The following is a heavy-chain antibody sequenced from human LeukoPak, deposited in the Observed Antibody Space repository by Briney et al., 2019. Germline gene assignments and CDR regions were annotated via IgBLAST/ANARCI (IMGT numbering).Heavy chain of an antibody. V-gene: IGHV1-18*01. CDR1: GYTFTSYD. Sequence: ASVKVSCKASGYTFTSYDIHWVRQATGQGLEWMGWISAYNGNTNYAQKLQGRVTMTTDTSTSTAYMELRSLRSDDTAVYYCARVDDGDPARADYWGQGTLVTVSS. J-gene: IGHJ4*02. D-gene: IGHD4-17*01. CDR3: ARVDDGDPARADY. CDR2: ISAYNGNT.